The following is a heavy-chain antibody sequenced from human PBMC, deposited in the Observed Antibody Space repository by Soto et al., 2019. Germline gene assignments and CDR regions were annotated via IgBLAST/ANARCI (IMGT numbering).Heavy chain of an antibody. Sequence: SETLSLTCTVSGGSISSYYWSWIRQPPRKGLEWIGYIYYSGSTNYNPSLKSRVTISVDTSKNQFSLKLSSVTAADTAVYYCARMKSFGVRSFDYWGQGTLVTVSS. CDR1: GGSISSYY. V-gene: IGHV4-59*01. J-gene: IGHJ4*02. CDR3: ARMKSFGVRSFDY. D-gene: IGHD3-3*01. CDR2: IYYSGST.